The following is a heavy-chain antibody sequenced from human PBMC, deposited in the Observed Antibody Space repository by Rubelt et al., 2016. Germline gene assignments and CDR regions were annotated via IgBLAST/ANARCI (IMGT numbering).Heavy chain of an antibody. CDR3: ARGPTAAPYYFDY. Sequence: SLRLSCAASGFTFSDYAMHWVRQTPGKGLEWVSFISSSGSSTYYADSVKGRFTISRDYAKNSLFLQMNSLRAEDTAVYYCARGPTAAPYYFDYWGQGTLVTVSS. D-gene: IGHD6-13*01. CDR2: ISSSGSST. CDR1: GFTFSDYA. V-gene: IGHV3-11*01. J-gene: IGHJ4*02.